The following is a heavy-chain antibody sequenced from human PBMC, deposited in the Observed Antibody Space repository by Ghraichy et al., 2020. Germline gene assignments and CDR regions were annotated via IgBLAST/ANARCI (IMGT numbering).Heavy chain of an antibody. V-gene: IGHV2-5*02. D-gene: IGHD3-10*01. CDR3: AHSLRGNYYGSGMHYFDY. J-gene: IGHJ4*02. Sequence: SGPTLVKPTQTLTLTCTFSGFSLSTSGVGVGWIRQPPGKALEWLALIYWDDDKRYSPSLKSRLTITKDTSKNQVVLTMTNMDPVDTATYYCAHSLRGNYYGSGMHYFDYWGQGTLVTVSS. CDR1: GFSLSTSGVG. CDR2: IYWDDDK.